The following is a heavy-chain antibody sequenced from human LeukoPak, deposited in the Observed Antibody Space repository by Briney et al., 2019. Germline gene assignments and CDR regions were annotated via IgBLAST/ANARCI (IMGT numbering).Heavy chain of an antibody. CDR3: AIDHCSSTSCYGSDEIDY. CDR2: IIPIFGTA. D-gene: IGHD2-2*01. V-gene: IGHV1-69*05. Sequence: SVKVSCKASGGTFSSYAISWVRQAPGQGLEWMGGIIPIFGTANYAQKFQGRVTITTDESTSTAFMELSSLRSEDTAVYYCAIDHCSSTSCYGSDEIDYWGQGTLVTVSS. CDR1: GGTFSSYA. J-gene: IGHJ4*02.